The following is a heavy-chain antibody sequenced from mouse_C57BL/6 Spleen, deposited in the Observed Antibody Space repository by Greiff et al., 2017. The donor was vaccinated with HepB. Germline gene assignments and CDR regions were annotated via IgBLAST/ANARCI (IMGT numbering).Heavy chain of an antibody. CDR3: AGLYYDYDEH. CDR2: IDPSDSYT. J-gene: IGHJ3*01. Sequence: QVQLQQPGAELVRPGTSVKLSCKASGYTFTSYWMHWVKQRPGQGLEWIGVIDPSDSYTNYNQKFKGKATLTVDTSSSTAYMQLSSLTSEDSAVYYCAGLYYDYDEHWGQGTLVTVSA. V-gene: IGHV1-59*01. D-gene: IGHD2-4*01. CDR1: GYTFTSYW.